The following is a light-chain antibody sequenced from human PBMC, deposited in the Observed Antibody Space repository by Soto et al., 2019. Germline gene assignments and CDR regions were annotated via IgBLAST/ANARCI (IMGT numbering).Light chain of an antibody. Sequence: IVMTQSPVTLSVSPGERVTLSCRASETVRTNLAWFQQKPGQTPRLLIFGASTRATGIPTRFTGSGSETEFTLTIDSLQSEDLAVYYCQQYNDWPPYTFGQGTKLEMK. CDR3: QQYNDWPPYT. J-gene: IGKJ2*01. CDR1: ETVRTN. CDR2: GAS. V-gene: IGKV3-15*01.